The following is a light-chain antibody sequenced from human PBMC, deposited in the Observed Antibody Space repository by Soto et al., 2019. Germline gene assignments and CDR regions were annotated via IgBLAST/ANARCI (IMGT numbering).Light chain of an antibody. CDR3: QQYNSWPLT. J-gene: IGKJ4*01. V-gene: IGKV3D-15*01. CDR1: QRVGSD. CDR2: DIF. Sequence: EIVMTQSPATLSVSPGERATLSCRASQRVGSDLAWYQQKPGQAPRLVIYDIFTRAPGVPTRISGGGSGTEFTLTISSLQSEDFALYYCQQYNSWPLTFGGGTKVEIK.